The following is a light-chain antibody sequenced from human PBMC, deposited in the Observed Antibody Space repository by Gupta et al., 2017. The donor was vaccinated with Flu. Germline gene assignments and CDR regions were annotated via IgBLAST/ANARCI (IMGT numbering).Light chain of an antibody. V-gene: IGKV1-27*01. J-gene: IGKJ4*01. Sequence: SGVPSRFSGSGSGTAFTLTISSLQPEDVATYYCQKHNSAPQAFGGGTKVEIK. CDR3: QKHNSAPQA.